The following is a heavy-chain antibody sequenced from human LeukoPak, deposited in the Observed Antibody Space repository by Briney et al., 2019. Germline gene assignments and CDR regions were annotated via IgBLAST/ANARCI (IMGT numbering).Heavy chain of an antibody. CDR1: GFTFNSYA. V-gene: IGHV3-23*01. D-gene: IGHD1-26*01. CDR2: ISASGGST. Sequence: PGGSLRLSCAASGFTFNSYAMSWVRQAPGKGLEWVSIISASGGSTYYADSVKGRFTISRDNSKNTLYLQMNSLRAEDTAVYYCATQSPSGSYIDYYYYGMDVWGQGTTVTVSS. J-gene: IGHJ6*02. CDR3: ATQSPSGSYIDYYYYGMDV.